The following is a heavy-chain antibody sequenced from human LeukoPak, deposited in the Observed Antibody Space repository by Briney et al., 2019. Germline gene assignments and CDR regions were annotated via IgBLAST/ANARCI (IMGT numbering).Heavy chain of an antibody. D-gene: IGHD6-13*01. J-gene: IGHJ4*02. CDR1: GFTFSSYA. Sequence: GGSLRLSCAASGFTFSSYAMSWVRQAPGKGLEWVSAISGSGGSTYYADSVKGRFTISRDNSKNTLYLQMNSLRAEDTAVYYCAKVKGGGYSSGWYFSYWGQGTLVTVSS. CDR3: AKVKGGGYSSGWYFSY. V-gene: IGHV3-23*01. CDR2: ISGSGGST.